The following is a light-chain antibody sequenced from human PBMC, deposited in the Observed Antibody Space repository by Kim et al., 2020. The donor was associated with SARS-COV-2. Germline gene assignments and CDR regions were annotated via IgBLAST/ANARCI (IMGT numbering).Light chain of an antibody. CDR2: YNM. CDR1: NIEGKS. J-gene: IGLJ2*01. CDR3: QVWDRSSDHVI. V-gene: IGLV3-21*04. Sequence: SYELTQPPSVSVAPGKTARISCGGDNIEGKSVHWYRQKPGQAPVLILYYNMDRPSGIPERFSGSKSGNRATLTISRVEVGDEADYYCQVWDRSSDHVIFGGGTQLTVL.